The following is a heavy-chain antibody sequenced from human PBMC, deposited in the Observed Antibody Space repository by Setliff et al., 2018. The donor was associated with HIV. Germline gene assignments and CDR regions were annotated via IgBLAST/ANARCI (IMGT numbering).Heavy chain of an antibody. Sequence: SETLSLPCNVSGGSFIGSSFQSTWIRQPPGRGLEWIGDIAYSGTTVYTNYNPSLKSRVTVSEDTSRHQFFLKLPSVTADDTGIYYCARGPPFAFWGQGLLVTVSS. CDR3: ARGPPFAF. V-gene: IGHV4-39*07. CDR1: GGSFIGSSFQ. CDR2: IAYSGTTVYT. J-gene: IGHJ4*02.